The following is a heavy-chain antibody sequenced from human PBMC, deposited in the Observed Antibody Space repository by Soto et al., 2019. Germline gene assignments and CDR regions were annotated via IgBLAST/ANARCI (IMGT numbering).Heavy chain of an antibody. J-gene: IGHJ6*02. V-gene: IGHV4-30-2*01. Sequence: SLTCAVSGGSISSGGYSWSWIRQPPGKGLEWIGYIYHSGSTYYNPSLKRRVTISVDRSKNQFSLKLSSVTAADTAVYYCAGVGAYSSSSHWVPPADYYLGMDVWGQGTTVPVYS. CDR3: AGVGAYSSSSHWVPPADYYLGMDV. D-gene: IGHD6-6*01. CDR2: IYHSGST. CDR1: GGSISSGGYS.